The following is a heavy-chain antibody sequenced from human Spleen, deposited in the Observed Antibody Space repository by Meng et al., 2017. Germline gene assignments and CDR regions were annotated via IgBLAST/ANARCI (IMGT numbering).Heavy chain of an antibody. Sequence: ASVKVSCKASGYTFTGYYMHWVRQAPGQGLEWMGWINPNSGGTNYAQKFQGRVTMTRDTSISTAYMELSRLRSDDTAVYYCASRADCSGGSCYQDYYYYGMDVRGQGTTVTVSS. J-gene: IGHJ6*02. D-gene: IGHD2-15*01. CDR1: GYTFTGYY. CDR3: ASRADCSGGSCYQDYYYYGMDV. CDR2: INPNSGGT. V-gene: IGHV1-2*02.